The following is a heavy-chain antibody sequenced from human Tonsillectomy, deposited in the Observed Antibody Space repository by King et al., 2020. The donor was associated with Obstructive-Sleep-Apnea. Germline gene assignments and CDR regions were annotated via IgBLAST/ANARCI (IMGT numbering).Heavy chain of an antibody. D-gene: IGHD2-15*01. J-gene: IGHJ4*02. CDR2: IYYSGST. Sequence: QLQESGPGLVKPSETLSLTCTVSGGSISSSSYYWGGIRQPPGKGLEWIGSIYYSGSTYYNPSLKSRVTISVDTSKNQFSLKLSSVTAADTAVYYCARYIVVVVAARNEMGFDYWGQGTLVTVSS. V-gene: IGHV4-39*07. CDR3: ARYIVVVVAARNEMGFDY. CDR1: GGSISSSSYY.